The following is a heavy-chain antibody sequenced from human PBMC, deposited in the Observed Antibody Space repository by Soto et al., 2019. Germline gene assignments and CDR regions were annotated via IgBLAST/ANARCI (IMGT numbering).Heavy chain of an antibody. Sequence: QVQLVESGGGLVKPGGSLRLSCAASGFTFRDYYMAWIRQAPGKGLEWVSYIFTAGSTINYADSVKGRFTISRDNDENSLYLQMDSLRAEDTAVYYCARMAISWGNAFDNWSQGTMVTVSS. J-gene: IGHJ3*02. CDR3: ARMAISWGNAFDN. CDR2: IFTAGSTI. D-gene: IGHD3-16*01. CDR1: GFTFRDYY. V-gene: IGHV3-11*01.